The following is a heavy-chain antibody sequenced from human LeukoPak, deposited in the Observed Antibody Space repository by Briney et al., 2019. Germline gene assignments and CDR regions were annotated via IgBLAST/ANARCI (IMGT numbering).Heavy chain of an antibody. Sequence: PGGSLRLSCAASGFTFSTFWMTWVRQMPGKGLEWMGIIHPGDSDTRYSPSFQGQVTISADRSISTAYLQWSSLKASDTAMYYCARQDLAAAFDVWGQGTMVTVSS. V-gene: IGHV5-51*01. CDR3: ARQDLAAAFDV. J-gene: IGHJ3*01. CDR2: IHPGDSDT. CDR1: GFTFSTFW. D-gene: IGHD6-13*01.